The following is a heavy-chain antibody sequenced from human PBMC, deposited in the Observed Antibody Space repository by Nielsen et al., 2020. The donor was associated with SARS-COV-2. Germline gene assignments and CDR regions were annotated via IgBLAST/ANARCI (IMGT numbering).Heavy chain of an antibody. CDR3: ARENDYGVNGDYGMDV. Sequence: SVKVSCKASGGTFSSYAISWVRQAPGQGLEWMGGIIPIFGTANYAQKFQGRVTITADESTSTAYMELSSLRSEDTAVYYCARENDYGVNGDYGMDVWGQGTTVTVSS. V-gene: IGHV1-69*13. D-gene: IGHD4-17*01. CDR2: IIPIFGTA. CDR1: GGTFSSYA. J-gene: IGHJ6*02.